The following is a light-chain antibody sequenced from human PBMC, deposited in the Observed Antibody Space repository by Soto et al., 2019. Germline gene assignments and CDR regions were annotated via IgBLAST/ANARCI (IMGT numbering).Light chain of an antibody. Sequence: DIQMTQSPSSLSASVGDRVTITCRASQSISSYLNWYQQKPGKAPKLLIYAASSLQSGVPSRFSGSGSGTDFTLAISSLQPEDSATYYCQQYYSYLTFGQGTKVDIK. V-gene: IGKV1-39*01. CDR1: QSISSY. CDR2: AAS. J-gene: IGKJ2*01. CDR3: QQYYSYLT.